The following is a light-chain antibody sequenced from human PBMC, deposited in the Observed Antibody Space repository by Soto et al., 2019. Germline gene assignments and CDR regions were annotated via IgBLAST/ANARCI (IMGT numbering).Light chain of an antibody. CDR1: QDISVY. J-gene: IGKJ5*01. CDR2: SAS. V-gene: IGKV1-27*01. CDR3: QELNTAPLT. Sequence: DIQMTQSPSSLSASVGDRVTITCRASQDISVYLAWYQQKPGKVPKLLIYSASTLQSGVPSRFSGSGSGTDFTLTISSLQPEDVATYYCQELNTAPLTFGQGTRREIK.